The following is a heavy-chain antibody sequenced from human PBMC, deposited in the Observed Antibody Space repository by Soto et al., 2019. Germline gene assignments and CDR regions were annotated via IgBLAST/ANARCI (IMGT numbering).Heavy chain of an antibody. V-gene: IGHV4-34*01. CDR1: GGSFSGYY. J-gene: IGHJ5*02. CDR2: INHSGST. CDR3: ARGSRLRYPTNWFDP. D-gene: IGHD3-9*01. Sequence: TSETLSLTCAVYGGSFSGYYWSWIRQPPGKGLEWIGEINHSGSTNYNPSLKSRVTISVDTSKNQFSLKLSSVTAADTAVYYCARGSRLRYPTNWFDPWGQGTLVTVSS.